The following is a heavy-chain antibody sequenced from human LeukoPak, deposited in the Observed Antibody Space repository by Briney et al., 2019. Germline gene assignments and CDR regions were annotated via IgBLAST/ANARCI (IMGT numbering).Heavy chain of an antibody. V-gene: IGHV3-53*01. D-gene: IGHD5-12*01. Sequence: GGSLRLSCAASGFAVSNNDMSWVRQAPGKGLDWVSTIYSGGSTYYADSVKGRFTISKDNSKNTVYLQMNSLRGEDTAVYYCATGYDGIFDYWGQGTLVTVSS. CDR1: GFAVSNND. J-gene: IGHJ4*02. CDR2: IYSGGST. CDR3: ATGYDGIFDY.